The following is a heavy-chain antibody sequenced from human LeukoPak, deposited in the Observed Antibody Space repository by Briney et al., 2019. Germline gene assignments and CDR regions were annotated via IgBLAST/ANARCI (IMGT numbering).Heavy chain of an antibody. CDR3: ASNWGRNDY. CDR2: INHSGST. CDR1: GGSFSGNY. D-gene: IGHD7-27*01. V-gene: IGHV4-34*01. Sequence: PSETLSLTCAVYGGSFSGNYWSWIRQPPGKGLEWIGEINHSGSTNYNPSLKSRVTISVDTSKNQFSLKLSSVTAADTAVYYCASNWGRNDYWGQGTLVTVSS. J-gene: IGHJ4*02.